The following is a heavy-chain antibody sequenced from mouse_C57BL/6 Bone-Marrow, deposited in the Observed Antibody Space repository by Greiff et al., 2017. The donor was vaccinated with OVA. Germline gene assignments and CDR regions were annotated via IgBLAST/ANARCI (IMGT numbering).Heavy chain of an antibody. D-gene: IGHD1-1*01. J-gene: IGHJ2*01. CDR3: TRPYYYGSSYDYFDY. Sequence: VKLMESGAELVRPGASVTLSCKASGYTFTDYEMHWVKQTPVHGLEWIGAIDPETGGTAYNQKFKGKAILTADKSSSTAYMELRSLTSEDSAVYYCTRPYYYGSSYDYFDYWGQGTTLTVSS. CDR2: IDPETGGT. V-gene: IGHV1-15*01. CDR1: GYTFTDYE.